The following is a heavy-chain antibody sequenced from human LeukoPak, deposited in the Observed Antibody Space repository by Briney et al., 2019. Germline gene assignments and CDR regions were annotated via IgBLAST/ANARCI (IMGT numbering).Heavy chain of an antibody. V-gene: IGHV4-61*02. J-gene: IGHJ4*02. CDR2: IYNSGST. Sequence: SETLSLTCTVSGGSISRGSYYWNWIRQPAGKGLEWMGRIYNSGSTNYNPSLKSRVTISTDMSKNQFSLKLTSVTAADTAVYYCARQTFGVLYFDSWGQGTLAIVSS. CDR1: GGSISRGSYY. D-gene: IGHD3-10*01. CDR3: ARQTFGVLYFDS.